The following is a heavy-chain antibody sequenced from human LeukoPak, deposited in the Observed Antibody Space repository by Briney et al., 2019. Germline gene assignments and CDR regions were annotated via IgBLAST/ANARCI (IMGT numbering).Heavy chain of an antibody. D-gene: IGHD3-22*01. J-gene: IGHJ4*02. CDR1: GSTFSSYG. V-gene: IGHV3-33*06. CDR3: AKDRRPWDYDSSGIHY. CDR2: IWYDGSNK. Sequence: GRSLRLSCAASGSTFSSYGMHWVRQAPGKGLEWVAVIWYDGSNKYYADSVKGRFTISRDNSKNTLYLQMNSLRAEDTAVYYCAKDRRPWDYDSSGIHYWGQGTLVTVSS.